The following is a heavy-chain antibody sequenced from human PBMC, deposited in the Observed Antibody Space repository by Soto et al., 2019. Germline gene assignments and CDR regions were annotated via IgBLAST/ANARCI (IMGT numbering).Heavy chain of an antibody. CDR3: ARGGVGATFNY. CDR1: GGSISSSNW. D-gene: IGHD1-26*01. J-gene: IGHJ4*02. CDR2: SDHSGST. V-gene: IGHV4-4*02. Sequence: QVQLQESGPGLVKPSGTLSLTCAVSGGSISSSNWWSWVRQPPGKGLGWIGESDHSGSTNYNPSLKRRVTISVDKSKNQFSLKLSSVTAADTDVYYCARGGVGATFNYWGQGTLVTVSS.